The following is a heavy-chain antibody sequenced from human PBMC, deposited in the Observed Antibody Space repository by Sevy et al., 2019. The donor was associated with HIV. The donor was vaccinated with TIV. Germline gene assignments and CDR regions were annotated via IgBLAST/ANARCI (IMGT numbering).Heavy chain of an antibody. CDR1: RFTFTTVW. CDR3: TIDPVHFL. CDR2: IKSKTDGGTT. Sequence: GGSLRLSCAASRFTFTTVWMSWVRQAPGKGLEWLGRIKSKTDGGTTYYAAPVKGRFTISRDHSKNTLYLQMNSLKIEDTAVYFCTIDPVHFLWGRGTLVTVSS. D-gene: IGHD6-6*01. J-gene: IGHJ4*02. V-gene: IGHV3-15*01.